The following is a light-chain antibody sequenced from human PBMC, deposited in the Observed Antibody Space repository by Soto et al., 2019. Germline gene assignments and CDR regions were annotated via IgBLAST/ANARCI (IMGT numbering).Light chain of an antibody. V-gene: IGKV1-5*03. J-gene: IGKJ1*01. CDR1: QTISSW. CDR3: QQYSDYWT. Sequence: DIQMTQSPSTLSASVGDRVTITCRASQTISSWLAWYQQRPGKAPKLLLYQASSLESGVPSRFSGSGSGTEFTLTISSLQPDDFATYYCQQYSDYWTFGQGTKVEVK. CDR2: QAS.